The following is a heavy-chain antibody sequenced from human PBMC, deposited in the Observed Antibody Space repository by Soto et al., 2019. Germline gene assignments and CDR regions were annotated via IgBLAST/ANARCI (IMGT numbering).Heavy chain of an antibody. CDR3: AKEGVTMVRGESRASGYYYMDV. CDR1: GFTFDDYA. V-gene: IGHV3-9*01. D-gene: IGHD3-10*01. J-gene: IGHJ6*03. CDR2: ISWNSGSI. Sequence: PGGSLRLSCAASGFTFDDYAMHWVRQAPGKGLEWVSGISWNSGSIGYADSVKGRFTISRDNAKNSLYLQMNSLRAEDTALYYCAKEGVTMVRGESRASGYYYMDVWGKGTTVTVSS.